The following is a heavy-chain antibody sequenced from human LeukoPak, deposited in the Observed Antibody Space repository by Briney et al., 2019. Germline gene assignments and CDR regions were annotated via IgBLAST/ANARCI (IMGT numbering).Heavy chain of an antibody. D-gene: IGHD6-19*01. CDR2: IYYSGST. Sequence: SETLFLTCTVSGGSISSSSYYWGWIRQPPGKGLEWIGSIYYSGSTYYNPSLKSRVTISVDTSKNQFSLKLSSVTAADTAVYYCARELHRSGWTDYYYYYGMDVWGQGTTVTVSS. V-gene: IGHV4-39*07. CDR1: GGSISSSSYY. J-gene: IGHJ6*02. CDR3: ARELHRSGWTDYYYYYGMDV.